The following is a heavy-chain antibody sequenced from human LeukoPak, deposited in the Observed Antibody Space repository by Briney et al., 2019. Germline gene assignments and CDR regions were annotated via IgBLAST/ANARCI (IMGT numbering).Heavy chain of an antibody. V-gene: IGHV4-39*07. CDR3: ARGFCRGGVCHFYDY. J-gene: IGHJ4*02. Sequence: SETLSLTCTVSGGSISSRNHYWGWIRQSPGKGLEWIGYMFYSGSTGDNPSLKSRVTISVDTSKNQFSLKVRSVTAADTAVYFCARGFCRGGVCHFYDYWGQGILVTVSS. D-gene: IGHD2-15*01. CDR2: MFYSGST. CDR1: GGSISSRNHY.